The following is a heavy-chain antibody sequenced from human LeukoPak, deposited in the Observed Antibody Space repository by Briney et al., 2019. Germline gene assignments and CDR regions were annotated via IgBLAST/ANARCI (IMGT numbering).Heavy chain of an antibody. D-gene: IGHD3-3*01. Sequence: PSETLSLTCTVSGGSISSGGYYWSWIRQHPGKGLEWIGYIYYSGSTNYNPSLKSRVTISVDTSKSQFSLKLSSVTAADTAVYYCARGPPSYDFWSGYYTDYWGQGTLVTVSS. CDR1: GGSISSGGYY. CDR3: ARGPPSYDFWSGYYTDY. J-gene: IGHJ4*02. CDR2: IYYSGST. V-gene: IGHV4-61*08.